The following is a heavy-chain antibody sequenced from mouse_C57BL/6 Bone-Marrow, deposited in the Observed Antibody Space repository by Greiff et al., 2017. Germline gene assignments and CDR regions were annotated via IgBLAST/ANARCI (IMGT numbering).Heavy chain of an antibody. J-gene: IGHJ2*01. V-gene: IGHV1-54*01. CDR1: GYAFTNYL. CDR2: INPGSGGT. CDR3: ARWGSSGDY. D-gene: IGHD1-1*01. Sequence: VKLMESGAELVRPGTSVKVSCKASGYAFTNYLIEWVKQRPGQGLEWIGVINPGSGGTNYNEKFKGKATLTADKSSSTAYMQLSSLTSEDSAVYFCARWGSSGDYWGQGTTLTVSS.